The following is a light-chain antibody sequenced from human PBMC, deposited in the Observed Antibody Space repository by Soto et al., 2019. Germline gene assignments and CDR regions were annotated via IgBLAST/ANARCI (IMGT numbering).Light chain of an antibody. CDR3: QQSYSIPPIT. J-gene: IGKJ4*01. V-gene: IGKV3-20*01. CDR1: QSVGTLY. CDR2: GTS. Sequence: IVLTQSPGTLSLSPGDRATLSCRASQSVGTLYLAWYQQKPGQAPRLLISGTSTRATGIPDRFSGSASGTDFTLTISRLEPEDFATYYCQQSYSIPPITFGGGTKVAIK.